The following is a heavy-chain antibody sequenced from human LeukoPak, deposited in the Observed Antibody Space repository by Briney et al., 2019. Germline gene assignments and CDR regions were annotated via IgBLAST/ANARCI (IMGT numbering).Heavy chain of an antibody. Sequence: ASVKVSCKASGYTFTSYYMHWVRQAPGQGLEWMGIINPSGGSTSYAQKFQGRVTMTRDMSTSTVYMELSSLRSEDTAVYYCARDRITMVRGVENWFDPWGQGTLVTVSS. D-gene: IGHD3-10*01. CDR3: ARDRITMVRGVENWFDP. CDR2: INPSGGST. J-gene: IGHJ5*02. CDR1: GYTFTSYY. V-gene: IGHV1-46*01.